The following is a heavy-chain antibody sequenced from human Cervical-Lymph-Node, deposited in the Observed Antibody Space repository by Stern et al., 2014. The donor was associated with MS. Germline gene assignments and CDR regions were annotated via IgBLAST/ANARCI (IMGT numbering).Heavy chain of an antibody. D-gene: IGHD6-13*01. V-gene: IGHV1-58*01. Sequence: QLVQSGPEVKKPGTSVKVSCKASGFTFTSSAVQWVRQARGQRLEWIGWIVVGSGNTNYAQKVQERVTITRDMSTSTAYMELSSLRSEDTAVYYCAAGVAAAGSYYYYGMDVWGQGTTVTVSS. CDR1: GFTFTSSA. J-gene: IGHJ6*02. CDR2: IVVGSGNT. CDR3: AAGVAAAGSYYYYGMDV.